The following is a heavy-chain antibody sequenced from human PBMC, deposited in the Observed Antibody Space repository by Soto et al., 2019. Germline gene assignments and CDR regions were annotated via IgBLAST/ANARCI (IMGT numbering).Heavy chain of an antibody. D-gene: IGHD3-3*01. CDR2: TYYRSKWYN. CDR1: GDSVSSNSAA. Sequence: SQTLSLTCAISGDSVSSNSAAWNWIRQSPSRGLEWLGRTYYRSKWYNDYAVSVKSRITINPDTSKNQFSLQLNSVTPEDTAVYYCARAFGLAGGVEWLIYYYYGMDVWGQGTTVTVSS. V-gene: IGHV6-1*01. J-gene: IGHJ6*02. CDR3: ARAFGLAGGVEWLIYYYYGMDV.